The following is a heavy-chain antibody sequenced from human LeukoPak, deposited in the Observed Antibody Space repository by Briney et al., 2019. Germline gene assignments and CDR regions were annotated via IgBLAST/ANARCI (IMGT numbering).Heavy chain of an antibody. Sequence: PSETLSLTCTVSGGSISSSSYYWGWIRQPPGKGLEWIGSIYYSGSTYYNPSLKSRVTISVDTSKNQFSLKLSSVTAADTAVYYCARHFGSLGGDYWGQGTLVTVSS. J-gene: IGHJ4*02. CDR1: GGSISSSSYY. V-gene: IGHV4-39*01. D-gene: IGHD3-16*01. CDR3: ARHFGSLGGDY. CDR2: IYYSGST.